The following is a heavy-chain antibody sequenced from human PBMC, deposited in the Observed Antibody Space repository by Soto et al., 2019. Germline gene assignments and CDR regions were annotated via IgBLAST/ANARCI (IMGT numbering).Heavy chain of an antibody. CDR3: ARISQSDFWSGYYYFFDY. Sequence: QVHLVQSGAEVEKPGASVKVSCKASGYTFTDYGISWVRQAPGQGLQWMGWITAFNGNRKYAQQFQGRVTMTTHTSTSTAYMELRSLESDDTAVYYCARISQSDFWSGYYYFFDYWGQGSLVTVSS. J-gene: IGHJ4*02. V-gene: IGHV1-18*01. CDR1: GYTFTDYG. CDR2: ITAFNGNR. D-gene: IGHD3-3*01.